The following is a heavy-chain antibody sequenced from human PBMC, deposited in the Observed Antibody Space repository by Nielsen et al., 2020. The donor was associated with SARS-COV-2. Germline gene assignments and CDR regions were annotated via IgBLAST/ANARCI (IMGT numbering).Heavy chain of an antibody. V-gene: IGHV3-48*04. CDR1: GFTFSSYS. CDR2: ISSSSSTI. Sequence: GGSLRLSCAASGFTFSSYSMNWVRQAPGKGLEWVSYISSSSSTIYYADSVKGRFTISRDNAKSSLYLQLTSLRAEDTAVYYCARAYHNYYYAMDVWGHGTTVTVSS. J-gene: IGHJ6*02. D-gene: IGHD1-14*01. CDR3: ARAYHNYYYAMDV.